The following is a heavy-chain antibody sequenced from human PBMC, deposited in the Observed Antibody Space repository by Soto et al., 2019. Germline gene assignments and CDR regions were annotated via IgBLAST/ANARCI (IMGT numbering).Heavy chain of an antibody. CDR3: ARDLATGYCYYGMDV. CDR2: INPSGGST. CDR1: GYTFTSYY. J-gene: IGHJ6*02. Sequence: ASVKVSCKASGYTFTSYYMHWVRQAPGQGLEWMGIINPSGGSTSYAQKFQGRVTMTRDTSTSTVYMELSSLRSEDTAVYYCARDLATGYCYYGMDVWGQGTTVTVSS. D-gene: IGHD1-26*01. V-gene: IGHV1-46*01.